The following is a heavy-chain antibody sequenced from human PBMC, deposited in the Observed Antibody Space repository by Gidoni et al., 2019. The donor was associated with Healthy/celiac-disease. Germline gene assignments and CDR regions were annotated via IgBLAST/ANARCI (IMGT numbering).Heavy chain of an antibody. V-gene: IGHV4-30-4*01. Sequence: QVQLQESGPGLVKPSQTLSLTCAVSGGSIRSGGYYWSWIRQPPGKGLEWIGYIYYSGSTYYNPSLKSRVTISVDTSKNQFSLKLSSVTAADTAVYYCARTTVVLPNPSPSAFDIRGQGTMVTVSS. D-gene: IGHD4-17*01. J-gene: IGHJ3*02. CDR3: ARTTVVLPNPSPSAFDI. CDR1: GGSIRSGGYY. CDR2: IYYSGST.